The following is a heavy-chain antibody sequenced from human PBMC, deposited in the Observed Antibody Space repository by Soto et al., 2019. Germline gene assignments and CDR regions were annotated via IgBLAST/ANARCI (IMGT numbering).Heavy chain of an antibody. CDR2: INHSGST. CDR1: GGSFSGYY. V-gene: IGHV4-34*01. Sequence: SETLSLTCAVYGGSFSGYYWSWIRQSPGKGLEWIGEINHSGSTNYNPSLKSRVTMSTDTSKNQFSLKLSSVTAADTAVYYCARGVYDYVWGITQTDYWGQGTLVTVS. J-gene: IGHJ4*02. D-gene: IGHD3-16*01. CDR3: ARGVYDYVWGITQTDY.